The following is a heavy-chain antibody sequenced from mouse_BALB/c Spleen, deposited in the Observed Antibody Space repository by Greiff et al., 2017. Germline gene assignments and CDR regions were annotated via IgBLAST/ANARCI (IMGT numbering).Heavy chain of an antibody. CDR1: GFNIKDTY. CDR2: IDPANGNT. CDR3: ARGDFDY. Sequence: EVNLVESGAELVKPGASVKLSCTASGFNIKDTYMHWVKQRPEQGLEWIGRIDPANGNTKYDPKFQGKATITADTSSNTAYLQLSSLTSEDTAVYYCARGDFDYWGQGTTLTVSS. J-gene: IGHJ2*01. V-gene: IGHV14-3*02.